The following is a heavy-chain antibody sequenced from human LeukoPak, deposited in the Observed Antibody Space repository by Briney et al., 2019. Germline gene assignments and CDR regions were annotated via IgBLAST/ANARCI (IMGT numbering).Heavy chain of an antibody. J-gene: IGHJ6*01. V-gene: IGHV3-21*04. D-gene: IGHD2-15*01. CDR3: ARGSEGYCSGGGCYYGMDV. CDR1: GFTFSSYT. Sequence: KPEGSLRLSCAASGFTFSSYTMNWVRQAPGKGLEWVSYISSSSSYIYYADSVKGRFTISRDNAENSLYLQMNSLRAEDTAVYYCARGSEGYCSGGGCYYGMDVWGQGTTVTVSS. CDR2: ISSSSSYI.